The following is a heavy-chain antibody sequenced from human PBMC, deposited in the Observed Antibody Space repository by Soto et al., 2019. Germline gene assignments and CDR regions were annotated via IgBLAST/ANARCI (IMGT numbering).Heavy chain of an antibody. D-gene: IGHD6-19*01. V-gene: IGHV3-23*01. CDR2: ISGSGGST. J-gene: IGHJ4*02. CDR1: GFTFSSDA. Sequence: EVQLLESAGGLVQPGGSLRLSCAASGFTFSSDAMSWVRQAPAKGLEWVSAISGSGGSTYYAASVKGRFTNSRDNAKHTLYLRMNSLRAEDTAVYYCAAPRYSSGWYYFDYWGQGTLVTVSS. CDR3: AAPRYSSGWYYFDY.